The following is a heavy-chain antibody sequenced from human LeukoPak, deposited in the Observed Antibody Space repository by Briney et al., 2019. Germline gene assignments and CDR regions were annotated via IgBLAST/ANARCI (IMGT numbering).Heavy chain of an antibody. CDR2: ISWNSGSI. CDR1: GFTFDDYA. V-gene: IGHV3-9*01. J-gene: IGHJ4*02. D-gene: IGHD3-22*01. Sequence: GGSLRLSCAASGFTFDDYAMHWVRQAPGKGLEWVSGISWNSGSIGYADSVKGRFTISRDNSKNTLYLQMNSLRAEDTAVYYCAKSQDSSGYYYVHFDYWGQGTLVTVSS. CDR3: AKSQDSSGYYYVHFDY.